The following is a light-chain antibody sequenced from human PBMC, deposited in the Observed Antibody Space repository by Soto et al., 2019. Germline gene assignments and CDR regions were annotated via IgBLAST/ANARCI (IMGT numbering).Light chain of an antibody. CDR3: TSFAGSDNLYV. J-gene: IGLJ1*01. V-gene: IGLV2-8*01. CDR1: RRDVGGYKY. Sequence: QSALAQPPSASGSPGQAVTMSCTGTRRDVGGYKYVSWYQHQAGKAPKLLIYEVLKRPSGIPDRFSGSKSGNTASLTISGLQPDDEATYYCTSFAGSDNLYVFGTGTKVTVL. CDR2: EVL.